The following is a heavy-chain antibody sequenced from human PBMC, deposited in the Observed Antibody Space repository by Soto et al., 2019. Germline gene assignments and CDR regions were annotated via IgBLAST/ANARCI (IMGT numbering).Heavy chain of an antibody. CDR1: VYTLTGDV. CDR2: ISAYNGNT. J-gene: IGHJ3*01. Sequence: GAPVKGDCKSSVYTLTGDVIGCGRQAPGKGLEWMEWISAYNGNTNYAQKLQGRVTMTTDTSASTAYMEVRSLRSDDTAVYYCASHPVRYVFDVLGQGTTVTVSS. CDR3: ASHPVRYVFDV. V-gene: IGHV1-18*01.